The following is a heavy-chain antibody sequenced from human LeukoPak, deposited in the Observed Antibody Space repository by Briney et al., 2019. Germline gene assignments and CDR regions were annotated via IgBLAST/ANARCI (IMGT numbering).Heavy chain of an antibody. CDR3: ARSFGGTYYFDY. Sequence: PGGSLRLSCAASGFTFSPYLMHWVRQAPGKGLVWVSHINSGGSSTGYADSVRGRFTISRDNAKNTLFLQMHSLRADDTAVYYCARSFGGTYYFDYWGQGPLVTVSS. V-gene: IGHV3-74*01. D-gene: IGHD1-26*01. CDR2: INSGGSST. J-gene: IGHJ4*02. CDR1: GFTFSPYL.